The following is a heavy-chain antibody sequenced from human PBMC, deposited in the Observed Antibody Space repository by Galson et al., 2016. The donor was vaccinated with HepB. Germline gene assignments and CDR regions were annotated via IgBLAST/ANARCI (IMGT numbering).Heavy chain of an antibody. V-gene: IGHV3-21*01. D-gene: IGHD6-19*01. CDR3: ARDRGDGGAVAAPGDY. CDR2: ISESSRYI. J-gene: IGHJ4*02. CDR1: GFTLRDYT. Sequence: SLRLSCAASGFTLRDYTMNWVRQAPGRGLEWVSSISESSRYIYSADSVKGRFTVSRDNAKNSLYLQMNRLRAEDTAMYYCARDRGDGGAVAAPGDYWGQGTLVTVSS.